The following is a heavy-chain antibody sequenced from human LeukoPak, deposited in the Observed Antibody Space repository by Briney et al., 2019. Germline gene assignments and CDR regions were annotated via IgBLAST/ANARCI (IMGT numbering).Heavy chain of an antibody. D-gene: IGHD6-6*01. CDR2: IYYSGST. CDR1: GGSISSSSYY. V-gene: IGHV4-39*01. Sequence: PSETLSLTCTVSGGSISSSSYYWGWIRQPPGKGLEWIGSIYYSGSTYYNPSLRSRVTISVDTSKNQFSLKLSSVTAADTAVYYCARQSYSSSAAFDIWGQGTMVTVSS. CDR3: ARQSYSSSAAFDI. J-gene: IGHJ3*02.